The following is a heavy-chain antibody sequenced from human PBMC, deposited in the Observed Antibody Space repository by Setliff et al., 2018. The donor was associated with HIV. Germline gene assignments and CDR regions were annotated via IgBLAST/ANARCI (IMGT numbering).Heavy chain of an antibody. J-gene: IGHJ6*03. CDR2: IWYDGSNK. Sequence: PGGSLRLSCAASGFTFSSYGIHWVRQAPGKGLEWVALIWYDGSNKYYADSVKGRFTISRDNSKNTLYLQMSTLRAEDTAVYYCAKTTPSSIRSPYYYYMDVWGKGTTVTVSS. D-gene: IGHD6-13*01. CDR3: AKTTPSSIRSPYYYYMDV. CDR1: GFTFSSYG. V-gene: IGHV3-33*06.